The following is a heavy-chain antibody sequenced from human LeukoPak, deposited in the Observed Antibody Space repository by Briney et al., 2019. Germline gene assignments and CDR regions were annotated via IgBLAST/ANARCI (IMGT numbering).Heavy chain of an antibody. CDR1: GFTFSSYA. D-gene: IGHD4-17*01. Sequence: QPGGSLRLSCAASGFTFSSYAMSWVRQAPGKGLEWVSAISGSGGSTYYADSVKGRFTISRDNSKNTLYLQMNSLRADDTAVYYCAKKMTSVITFDYWGQGTLVTVSS. CDR2: ISGSGGST. J-gene: IGHJ4*02. V-gene: IGHV3-23*01. CDR3: AKKMTSVITFDY.